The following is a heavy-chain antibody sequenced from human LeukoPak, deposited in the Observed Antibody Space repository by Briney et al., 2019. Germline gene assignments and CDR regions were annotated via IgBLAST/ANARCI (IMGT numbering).Heavy chain of an antibody. Sequence: GGSLRLSCGASGFTFNNYAMSWVRQAPGKGLEWVSAITNSGGNTYYADSVKGRFTISRDNSKNTLYLQMNSLRAEDTAVYYCAKVPSESNWNYRLRYYFGYWGQGTLVTVSS. V-gene: IGHV3-23*01. CDR1: GFTFNNYA. D-gene: IGHD1-7*01. J-gene: IGHJ4*02. CDR3: AKVPSESNWNYRLRYYFGY. CDR2: ITNSGGNT.